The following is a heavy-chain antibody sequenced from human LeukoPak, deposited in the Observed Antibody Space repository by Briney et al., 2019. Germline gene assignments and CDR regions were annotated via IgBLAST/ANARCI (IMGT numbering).Heavy chain of an antibody. CDR2: IIPIFGTA. CDR3: ARDLEQWRTRDAFDI. J-gene: IGHJ3*02. V-gene: IGHV1-69*13. D-gene: IGHD6-19*01. CDR1: GGTFSSYA. Sequence: SVKVSCKASGGTFSSYAISWVRQAPGQGLEWMGGIIPIFGTANYAQKFQGRVTITADESTSTAYMELSSLRSEDTAVYYCARDLEQWRTRDAFDIWGQGTMITVSS.